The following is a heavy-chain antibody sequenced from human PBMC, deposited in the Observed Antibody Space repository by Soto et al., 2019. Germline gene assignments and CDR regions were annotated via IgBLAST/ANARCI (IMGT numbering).Heavy chain of an antibody. Sequence: QVTLKESGPVLVKPTETLTLTCTVSGFSLSNARMGVSWIRQPPGKALEWLAHIFSNDEKSYITSLKSRLTISNDTSKSQVVLTMTNMDPVDTATYYCARFLYSSGWYRFDYWGQGTLVTVSS. V-gene: IGHV2-26*01. J-gene: IGHJ4*02. CDR3: ARFLYSSGWYRFDY. D-gene: IGHD6-19*01. CDR2: IFSNDEK. CDR1: GFSLSNARMG.